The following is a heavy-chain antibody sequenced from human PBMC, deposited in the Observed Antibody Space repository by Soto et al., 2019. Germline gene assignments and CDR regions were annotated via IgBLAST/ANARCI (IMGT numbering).Heavy chain of an antibody. Sequence: VSLRLSCAASGFTFSNAWMSWVRQAPGKGLEWVGRIKSKTDGGTTDYAAPVKGRFTISRDDSKNTLYLQMNSLKTEDTAVYYCTRHTYYYDSSGYYYVGYYYYGMDVWGQGTTVTVSS. CDR2: IKSKTDGGTT. D-gene: IGHD3-22*01. J-gene: IGHJ6*02. CDR3: TRHTYYYDSSGYYYVGYYYYGMDV. V-gene: IGHV3-15*01. CDR1: GFTFSNAW.